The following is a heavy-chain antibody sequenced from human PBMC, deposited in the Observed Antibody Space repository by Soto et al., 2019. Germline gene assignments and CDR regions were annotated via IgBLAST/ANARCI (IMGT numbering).Heavy chain of an antibody. Sequence: GGSLRLSCAASGFTFSSYGMHWVRQAPGKGLEWVAVISYDGSNKYYADSVKGRFTISRDNSKNTLYLQMNSLRAEDTAVYYCAKDSFGPNPITTTVTSPLDYWGQGTLVTVSS. CDR2: ISYDGSNK. D-gene: IGHD4-17*01. V-gene: IGHV3-30*18. CDR1: GFTFSSYG. CDR3: AKDSFGPNPITTTVTSPLDY. J-gene: IGHJ4*02.